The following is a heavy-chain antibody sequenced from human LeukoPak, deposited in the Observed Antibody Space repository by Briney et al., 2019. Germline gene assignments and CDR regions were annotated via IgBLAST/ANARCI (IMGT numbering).Heavy chain of an antibody. V-gene: IGHV3-23*01. J-gene: IGHJ4*02. D-gene: IGHD5-18*01. CDR1: GFTFSSYA. CDR2: ISGSGGST. Sequence: GGSLRLSCAASGFTFSSYAMSWVRQAPGKGLEWVSAISGSGGSTYYADSVKGRFTISRDNSKNTLYLQMNSLRAEDTAVYYCAKASRWIQLWLSFDYWGQGTLVTVSS. CDR3: AKASRWIQLWLSFDY.